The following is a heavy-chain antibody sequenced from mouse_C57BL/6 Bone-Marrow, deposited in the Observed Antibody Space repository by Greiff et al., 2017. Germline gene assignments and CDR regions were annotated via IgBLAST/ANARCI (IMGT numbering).Heavy chain of an antibody. V-gene: IGHV1-36*01. Sequence: EVQLQQSGPVLVKPGPSVKLSCKASGFTFTDYYMHWVKQSPGKSLEWIGLVYPYNGGTSYNQKFKGKATLTVDTSSSTAYMELNSLTSEDSAVYYCARMGYYYGSSYGAMDFGGRGTAVTVSS. J-gene: IGHJ4*01. CDR1: GFTFTDYY. CDR2: VYPYNGGT. D-gene: IGHD1-1*01. CDR3: ARMGYYYGSSYGAMDF.